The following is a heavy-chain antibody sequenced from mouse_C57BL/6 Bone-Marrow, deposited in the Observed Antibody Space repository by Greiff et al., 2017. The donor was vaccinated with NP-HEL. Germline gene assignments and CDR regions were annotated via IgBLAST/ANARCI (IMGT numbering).Heavy chain of an antibody. D-gene: IGHD1-1*01. CDR2: IYPRSGNT. Sequence: QVQLQQSGAELARPGASVKLSCKASGYTFTSYGISWVKQRTGQGLEWIGEIYPRSGNTYYNEKFKGKATLTADKSSSTAYMELRSLTSEDSAVYFCARPLYYYGSSYVDYWGQGTTLTVSS. V-gene: IGHV1-81*01. CDR1: GYTFTSYG. J-gene: IGHJ2*01. CDR3: ARPLYYYGSSYVDY.